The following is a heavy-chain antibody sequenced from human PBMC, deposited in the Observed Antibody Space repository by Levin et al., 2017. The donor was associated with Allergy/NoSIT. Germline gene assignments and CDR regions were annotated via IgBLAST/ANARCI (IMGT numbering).Heavy chain of an antibody. J-gene: IGHJ4*02. CDR3: VWENRRMISGDYFYFFDY. V-gene: IGHV3-15*01. D-gene: IGHD3-22*01. CDR1: GFSFTFAW. CDR2: IKSKAGGETK. Sequence: GGSLRLSCAASGFSFTFAWMNWVRLAPGQGLEWVGRIKSKAGGETKDYAAPVRGRFTISRDDSKNTVYLQMNTLKTDDTAVYYCVWENRRMISGDYFYFFDYWGQGTLVTVSS.